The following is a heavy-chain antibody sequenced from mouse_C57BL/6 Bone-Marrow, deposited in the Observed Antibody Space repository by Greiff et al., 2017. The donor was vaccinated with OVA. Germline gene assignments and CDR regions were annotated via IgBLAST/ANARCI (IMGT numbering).Heavy chain of an antibody. Sequence: EVKLVESGGGLVKPGGSLKLSCAASGFTFSDYGMHWVRQAPEKGLEWVAYISSGSSTIYYADTVKGRFTISRDNAKNTLFLQMTSLRSEDTAMYYCARGALRRWFAYWGQGTLVTVSA. V-gene: IGHV5-17*01. CDR1: GFTFSDYG. CDR3: ARGALRRWFAY. J-gene: IGHJ3*01. CDR2: ISSGSSTI. D-gene: IGHD2-12*01.